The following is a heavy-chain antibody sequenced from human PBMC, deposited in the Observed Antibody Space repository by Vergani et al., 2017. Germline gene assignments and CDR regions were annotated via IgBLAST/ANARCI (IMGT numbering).Heavy chain of an antibody. CDR1: GYTFTSYY. D-gene: IGHD2-2*01. CDR3: ARDSRYCSSTSCYVGRDWFDP. V-gene: IGHV1-46*01. J-gene: IGHJ5*02. CDR2: INPSGGST. Sequence: QLVQSGAEVKKPGASVKVSCKASGYTFTSYYMHWVRQAPGQGLEWMGIINPSGGSTSYAQKFQGRVTMTRDTSTSTVYMELSSLRSEDTAVYYCARDSRYCSSTSCYVGRDWFDPWGQGTLVTVSS.